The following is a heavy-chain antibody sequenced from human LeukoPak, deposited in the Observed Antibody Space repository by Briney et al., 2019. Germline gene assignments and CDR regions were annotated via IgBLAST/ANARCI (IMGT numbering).Heavy chain of an antibody. CDR2: IYPCDSHT. Sequence: GESLKISCKTSGYTFTIYWIGWVRQMPGKGLEWGGVIYPCDSHTIYSPSFQGQVTISADKSISTSYLQWSSLKASDTAIFYCARSDSYSFDYWGQGTLVTVSS. CDR1: GYTFTIYW. J-gene: IGHJ4*02. V-gene: IGHV5-51*01. CDR3: ARSDSYSFDY. D-gene: IGHD3-3*01.